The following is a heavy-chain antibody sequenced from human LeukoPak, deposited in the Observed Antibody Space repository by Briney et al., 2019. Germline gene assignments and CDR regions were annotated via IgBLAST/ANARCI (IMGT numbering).Heavy chain of an antibody. CDR3: AIFYSSGTDY. CDR1: GFTFSTYS. CDR2: ISTNSATI. J-gene: IGHJ4*02. Sequence: GGSLRLSCAASGFTFSTYSMNWVRQAPGKGLEWVSYISTNSATIYYADSVRGRFTISRDNAKNSLFLQMNSLRAEDTAVYYCAIFYSSGTDYWGQGTLVTVSS. V-gene: IGHV3-48*04. D-gene: IGHD3-10*01.